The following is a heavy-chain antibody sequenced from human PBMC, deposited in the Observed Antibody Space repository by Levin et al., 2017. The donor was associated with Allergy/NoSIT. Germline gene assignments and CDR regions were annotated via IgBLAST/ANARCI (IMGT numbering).Heavy chain of an antibody. CDR1: GGSISRGSYY. V-gene: IGHV4-39*07. J-gene: IGHJ6*02. D-gene: IGHD3-10*01. CDR2: FYYSGST. Sequence: NPSETLSLTCNVSGGSISRGSYYWNWVRQPPGKGLEWIGTFYYSGSTYYNPSLQSRVTISPDKPKNQFSLRLTSVTAADTAIYYCARGEGWFGSSYYYGLNVWGQGTSVTVSS. CDR3: ARGEGWFGSSYYYGLNV.